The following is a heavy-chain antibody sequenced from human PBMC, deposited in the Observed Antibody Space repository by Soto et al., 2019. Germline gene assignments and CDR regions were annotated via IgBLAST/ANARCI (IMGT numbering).Heavy chain of an antibody. J-gene: IGHJ5*02. CDR3: ARGPDIVVVVAASPGGWFDP. D-gene: IGHD2-15*01. CDR1: GGSFSGYY. Sequence: SETPSLTCAVYGGSFSGYYWSWIRQPPGKGLEWIGEINHSGSTNYNPSLKSRVTISVDTSKNQFSLKLSSVTAADTAVYYCARGPDIVVVVAASPGGWFDPWGQGTLVTVSS. CDR2: INHSGST. V-gene: IGHV4-34*01.